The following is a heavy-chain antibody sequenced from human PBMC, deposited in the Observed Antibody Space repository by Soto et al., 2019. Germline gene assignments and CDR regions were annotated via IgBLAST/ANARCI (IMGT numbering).Heavy chain of an antibody. CDR1: SGSISTYY. D-gene: IGHD6-13*01. CDR3: ARVIAAAIYFDD. Sequence: PSETLSLTCTVSSGSISTYYWSWSRQPPGKGLEWIGYIYYTGSTNYNPSLKTRVAISMDTSKNQFSLNLSSVTAADTAVYYCARVIAAAIYFDDWGQGTLVTVSS. J-gene: IGHJ4*01. CDR2: IYYTGST. V-gene: IGHV4-59*01.